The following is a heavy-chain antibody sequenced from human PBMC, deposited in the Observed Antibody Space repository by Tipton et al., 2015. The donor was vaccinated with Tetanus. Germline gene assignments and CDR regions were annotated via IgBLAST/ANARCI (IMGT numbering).Heavy chain of an antibody. CDR2: VYYTGST. V-gene: IGHV4-59*01. CDR1: GGSFSGYY. J-gene: IGHJ3*01. D-gene: IGHD2-2*01. CDR3: ARRSYCSSSRCFDASDL. Sequence: TLSLTCAVYGGSFSGYYWNWIRQPPGKGLEWIGYVYYTGSTDYNPSLKSRVTISVDTSKSQFSLRLTSVTAADTAVYYCARRSYCSSSRCFDASDLWGQGTMVTVSS.